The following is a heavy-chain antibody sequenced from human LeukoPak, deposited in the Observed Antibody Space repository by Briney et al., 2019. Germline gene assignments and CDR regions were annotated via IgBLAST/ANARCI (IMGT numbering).Heavy chain of an antibody. CDR3: ARAITIFGVVPSPGGWFDP. CDR1: GYTFTGYY. Sequence: ASVKVSCKASGYTFTGYYMHWVRQAPGQGLEWMGWINPNSGGTNYAQKFQGRVTMTRDTSISTAYMELSRLRSDDTAVYYCARAITIFGVVPSPGGWFDPWGQGTLVTVSS. J-gene: IGHJ5*02. V-gene: IGHV1-2*02. CDR2: INPNSGGT. D-gene: IGHD3-3*01.